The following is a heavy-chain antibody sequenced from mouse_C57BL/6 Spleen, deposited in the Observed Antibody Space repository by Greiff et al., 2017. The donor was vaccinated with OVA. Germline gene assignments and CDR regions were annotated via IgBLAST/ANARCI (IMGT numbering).Heavy chain of an antibody. V-gene: IGHV5-9-1*02. CDR1: GFTFSSYA. D-gene: IGHD2-1*01. Sequence: DVMLVESGEGLVKPGGSLKLSCAASGFTFSSYAMSWVRQTPEKRLEWVAYISSGGDYIYYADTVKGRFTISRDNARNTLYLQMSSLKSKDKAMYYCTREGYGNYPNWYFDVWGTGTTVTVSS. CDR2: ISSGGDYI. CDR3: TREGYGNYPNWYFDV. J-gene: IGHJ1*03.